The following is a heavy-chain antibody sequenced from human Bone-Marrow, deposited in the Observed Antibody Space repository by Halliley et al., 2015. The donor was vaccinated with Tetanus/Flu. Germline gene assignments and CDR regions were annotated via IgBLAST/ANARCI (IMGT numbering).Heavy chain of an antibody. CDR3: AKDRLRWLPRVAAED. CDR2: INSDGSST. Sequence: RINSDGSSTSYADSVKGRFTISRDNAKNKLYRQISSLRPEDTAVYYCAKDRLRWLPRVAAEDWGQGVLVTVSS. J-gene: IGHJ4*02. D-gene: IGHD2-15*01. V-gene: IGHV3-74*01.